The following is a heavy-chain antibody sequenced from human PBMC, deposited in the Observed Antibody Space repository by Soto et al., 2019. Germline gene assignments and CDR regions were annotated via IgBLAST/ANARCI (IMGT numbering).Heavy chain of an antibody. CDR3: AKDVGVWAAAGTPFDY. CDR1: GFTFSSYA. V-gene: IGHV3-23*01. CDR2: ISGSGGST. Sequence: GGSLRLSCAASGFTFSSYAMSWVRQAPGKGLEWVSAISGSGGSTYYADSVKGRFTISRDNSKNTLYLQMNSLRAEDTAVYYCAKDVGVWAAAGTPFDYWGQGTLVTVSS. D-gene: IGHD6-13*01. J-gene: IGHJ4*02.